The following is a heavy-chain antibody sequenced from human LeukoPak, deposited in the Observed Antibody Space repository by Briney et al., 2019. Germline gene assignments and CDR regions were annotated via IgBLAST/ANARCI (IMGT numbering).Heavy chain of an antibody. CDR2: INDNGGRT. CDR1: GFTFSSYA. Sequence: GGSLRLSCAASGFTFSSYAMNWVRQAPGKGLEYVSGINDNGGRTHYGDSVKGRFSISRDNSKNTLHLQMSTLRAEDTALYYCVKDVGGSYAFDYWGQGILVTVAS. D-gene: IGHD1-26*01. J-gene: IGHJ4*02. CDR3: VKDVGGSYAFDY. V-gene: IGHV3-64D*09.